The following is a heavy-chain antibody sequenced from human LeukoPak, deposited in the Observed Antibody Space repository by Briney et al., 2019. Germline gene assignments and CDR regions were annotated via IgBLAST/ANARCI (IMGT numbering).Heavy chain of an antibody. CDR2: ISYDGSNK. J-gene: IGHJ4*02. CDR3: ARLGYYDSSGYYDFDY. Sequence: GGSLRLSCAASGFTFSSYAMHWVRQAPGKGLEWVAVISYDGSNKYYADSVKGRFTISRDNSKNTLYLQMNSLRAEDTAVYYCARLGYYDSSGYYDFDYWGQGTLVTVSS. V-gene: IGHV3-30-3*01. CDR1: GFTFSSYA. D-gene: IGHD3-22*01.